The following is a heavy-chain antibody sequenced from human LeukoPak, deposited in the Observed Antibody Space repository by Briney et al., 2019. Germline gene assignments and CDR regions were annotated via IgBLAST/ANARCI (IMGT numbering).Heavy chain of an antibody. CDR2: INPSGGST. CDR1: GYTFTSYY. D-gene: IGHD6-13*01. Sequence: ASVKVSCKASGYTFTSYYMHWVRQAPGQGLEWMGIINPSGGSTSYAQKFQGRVTMTRDTSISTAYMELSRLRSDDTAVYYCAREDDVAAAGTIFDYWGQGTLVTVSS. J-gene: IGHJ4*02. V-gene: IGHV1-46*01. CDR3: AREDDVAAAGTIFDY.